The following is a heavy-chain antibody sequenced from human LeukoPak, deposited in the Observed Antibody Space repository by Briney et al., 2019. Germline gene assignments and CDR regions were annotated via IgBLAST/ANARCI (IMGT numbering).Heavy chain of an antibody. CDR2: ISYDGSNR. J-gene: IGHJ4*02. D-gene: IGHD6-13*01. Sequence: GGSLRLSCAASGFTFSSYAMHWVRQAPGKGPEWVAVISYDGSNRYYADSVKGRFTISRDNSKNTLYLQMNSLRAEDTAVYYCAKALVRYFDYWGQGTLVTVSS. CDR1: GFTFSSYA. V-gene: IGHV3-30*04. CDR3: AKALVRYFDY.